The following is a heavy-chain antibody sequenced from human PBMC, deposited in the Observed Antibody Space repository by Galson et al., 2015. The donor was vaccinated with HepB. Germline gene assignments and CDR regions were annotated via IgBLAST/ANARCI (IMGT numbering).Heavy chain of an antibody. J-gene: IGHJ6*03. D-gene: IGHD2-2*02. CDR2: ISYDGSNK. Sequence: SLRLSCAASGFTFSSYAMHWVRQAPGKGLEWVAVISYDGSNKYYADSVKGRFTISRDNSKNTLYLQMNSLRAEDTAVYYCARSVPAAIRGNYYYYMDVWGKGTTVTVSS. CDR3: ARSVPAAIRGNYYYYMDV. CDR1: GFTFSSYA. V-gene: IGHV3-30-3*01.